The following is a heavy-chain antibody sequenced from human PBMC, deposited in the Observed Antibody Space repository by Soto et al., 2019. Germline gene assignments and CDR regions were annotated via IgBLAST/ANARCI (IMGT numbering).Heavy chain of an antibody. CDR3: AILAPRYYYYYYMDV. CDR1: GGSFSGYY. CDR2: INHSGST. V-gene: IGHV4-34*01. Sequence: PSETLSLTCAVYGGSFSGYYWSWIRQPPGKGLEWIGEINHSGSTNYNPSLKSRVTISVDTSKNQFSLKLSSVTAADTAVYYCAILAPRYYYYYYMDVWGKGTTVTVSS. J-gene: IGHJ6*03.